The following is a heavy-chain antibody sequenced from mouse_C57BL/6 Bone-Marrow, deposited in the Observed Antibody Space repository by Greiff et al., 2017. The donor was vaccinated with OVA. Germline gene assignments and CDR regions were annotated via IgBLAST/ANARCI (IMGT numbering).Heavy chain of an antibody. Sequence: EVKVVESEGGLVQPGSSMKLSCTASGFTFSDYYMAWVRQVPEKGLEWVANINYDGSSTYYLDSLKSRFIISRENAKNILYLQMSSLKSEDTATYYCARGGWDWYFDVWGTGTTVTVSS. J-gene: IGHJ1*03. CDR1: GFTFSDYY. CDR2: INYDGSST. CDR3: ARGGWDWYFDV. V-gene: IGHV5-16*01. D-gene: IGHD3-3*01.